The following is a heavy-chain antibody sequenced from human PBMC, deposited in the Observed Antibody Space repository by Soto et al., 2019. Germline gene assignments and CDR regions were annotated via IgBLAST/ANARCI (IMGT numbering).Heavy chain of an antibody. D-gene: IGHD6-19*01. CDR2: IYYSGST. CDR1: GGSISSSSYY. Sequence: SETLSLTCTVSGGSISSSSYYWGWIRQPPGKGLEWIGSIYYSGSTYYNPSLKSRVTISVDTSKNQFSLKLSSVTAADTAVYYCVSRSSGWYSTGYYFDYWGQGTLVTVSS. V-gene: IGHV4-39*01. CDR3: VSRSSGWYSTGYYFDY. J-gene: IGHJ4*02.